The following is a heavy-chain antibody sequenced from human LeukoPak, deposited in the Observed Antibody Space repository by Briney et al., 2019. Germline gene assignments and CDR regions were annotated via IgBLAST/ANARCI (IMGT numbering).Heavy chain of an antibody. Sequence: SQTLSLTCTVSGGSISSGGYYWSWIRQHPGKGLEWIGYIYYSGSTYYNPSLKSRVTISVDTSKNQFSLKLSSVTAADTAVYYCARESSGYSVFDYWSQGTLVTVSS. V-gene: IGHV4-31*03. D-gene: IGHD3-22*01. CDR2: IYYSGST. CDR1: GGSISSGGYY. CDR3: ARESSGYSVFDY. J-gene: IGHJ4*02.